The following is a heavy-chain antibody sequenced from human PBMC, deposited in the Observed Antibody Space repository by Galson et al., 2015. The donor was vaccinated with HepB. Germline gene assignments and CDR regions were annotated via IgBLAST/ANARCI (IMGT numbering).Heavy chain of an antibody. CDR1: GYTFTGYY. D-gene: IGHD3-10*01. CDR2: INPNSGGT. CDR3: ARDSGILWFGELSGY. V-gene: IGHV1-2*02. Sequence: SVKVSCKASGYTFTGYYMHWVRQAPGQGLEWMGWINPNSGGTNYAQKFQGRVTMTRDTSISTAYMELSRLRSDDTAVYYCARDSGILWFGELSGYWGQGTLVTVSS. J-gene: IGHJ4*02.